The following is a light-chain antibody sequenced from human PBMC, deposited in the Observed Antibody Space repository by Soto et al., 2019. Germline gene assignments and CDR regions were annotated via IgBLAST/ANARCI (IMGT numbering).Light chain of an antibody. CDR2: SDD. J-gene: IGLJ3*02. CDR1: NSNIGRYP. CDR3: AAWDDNLNGPL. V-gene: IGLV1-44*01. Sequence: QSVLTQPPSLSGTPGQRVTISCSGSNSNIGRYPVNWYQHFPGTAPKILIYSDDERPSGVPDRFSGSKSGTSASLAISGLQAEDEAEYYCAAWDDNLNGPLFGGGTKVTVL.